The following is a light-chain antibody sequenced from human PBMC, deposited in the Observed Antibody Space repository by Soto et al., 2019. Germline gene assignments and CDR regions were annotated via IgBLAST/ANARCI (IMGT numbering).Light chain of an antibody. CDR3: QEADSFPLT. CDR1: QGIGSW. CDR2: AAS. J-gene: IGKJ5*01. Sequence: DIQMTQSPSSVSASVGDRVTITCRASQGIGSWLAWYQQKPGDAPKLLIYAASILQRGVPSRFSGSGSGTDFTLTISRLQPDDFATYDGQEADSFPLTFGKGRRLESK. V-gene: IGKV1-12*01.